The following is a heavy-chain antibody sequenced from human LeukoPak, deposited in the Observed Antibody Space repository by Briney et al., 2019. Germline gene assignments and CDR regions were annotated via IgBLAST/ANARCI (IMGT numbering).Heavy chain of an antibody. CDR1: GGSITRYY. D-gene: IGHD2-2*01. CDR3: ARHGRSSTSCYSDYYYGMDV. V-gene: IGHV4-59*01. CDR2: IFSNGTT. J-gene: IGHJ6*02. Sequence: KPSETLSLTCTVSGGSITRYYWTWIRHPPGKGLEWIGYIFSNGTTNYNPSLKSRVAISLDTSKRQFSLRLTSVTAADTAVYYCARHGRSSTSCYSDYYYGMDVWGQGSTVTVSS.